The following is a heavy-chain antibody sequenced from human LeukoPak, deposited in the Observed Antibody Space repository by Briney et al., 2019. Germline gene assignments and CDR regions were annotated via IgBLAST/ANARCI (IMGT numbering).Heavy chain of an antibody. CDR1: GFTFRSYG. J-gene: IGHJ4*02. CDR3: ATSPDIEASGTLYYLDF. D-gene: IGHD1-14*01. CDR2: ISGSGGYT. Sequence: GGSLRLSCAASGFTFRSYGMSWVRQAPGKGPEWVSSISGSGGYTCYADSVQGRFTISRDDSKNTLSLQMNSLRAEDAAIYYCATSPDIEASGTLYYLDFWGQGTLVSVSS. V-gene: IGHV3-23*01.